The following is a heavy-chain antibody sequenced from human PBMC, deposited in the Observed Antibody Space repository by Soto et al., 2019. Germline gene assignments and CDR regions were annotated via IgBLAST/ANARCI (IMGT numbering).Heavy chain of an antibody. J-gene: IGHJ6*02. CDR3: ARDLRYCSSTSCFYGMDV. Sequence: PVGSLRLSCAASGFTFSDYYMSWIRQAPGKGLEWVSYISSSGSTIYYADSVKGRFTISRDNAKNSLYLQMNSLRAEDTAVYYCARDLRYCSSTSCFYGMDVWGQGTTVTVSS. V-gene: IGHV3-11*01. CDR2: ISSSGSTI. D-gene: IGHD2-2*01. CDR1: GFTFSDYY.